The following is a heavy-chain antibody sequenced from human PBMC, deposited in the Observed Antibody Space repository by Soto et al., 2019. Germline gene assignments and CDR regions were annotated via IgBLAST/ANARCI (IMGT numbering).Heavy chain of an antibody. V-gene: IGHV6-1*01. CDR1: GYNVSSISVA. Sequence: SQTLSLTCAISGYNVSSISVAWNWIRQSPSRGLEWLGRTYHRSKWYNEYAESVRGRITINPDTSKNQLSLQLNSVTPEDTAVYYCARVDYGMDVWGQGTTVTVS. J-gene: IGHJ6*02. CDR2: TYHRSKWYN. CDR3: ARVDYGMDV.